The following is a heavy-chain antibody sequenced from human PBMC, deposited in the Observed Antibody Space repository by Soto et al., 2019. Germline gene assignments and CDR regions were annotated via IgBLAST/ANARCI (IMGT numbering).Heavy chain of an antibody. V-gene: IGHV3-30*18. D-gene: IGHD2-21*02. CDR2: ISYDGSNK. CDR3: AKDSQTRDMTAVGY. J-gene: IGHJ4*02. Sequence: GGSLRLSCAASGFTFSSYGMHWVRQAPGKGLEWVAVISYDGSNKYYADSVKGRFTISRDNSKNTLYLQMNSLRAEDTAVYYCAKDSQTRDMTAVGYWGQGTLVTVSS. CDR1: GFTFSSYG.